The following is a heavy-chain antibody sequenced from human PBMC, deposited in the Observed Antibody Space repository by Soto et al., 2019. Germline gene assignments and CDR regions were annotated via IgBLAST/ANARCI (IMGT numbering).Heavy chain of an antibody. Sequence: NPSETLSLTCTVSGGSISSYYWSWVRQPPGKGLEWIGYIYYSESTNYNTSLKSRVPIAVDTSKNQFSLKLSSVTAADTAVYYCARGNYDFWSGYYRYYYGMDVWGQGTTVTVSS. J-gene: IGHJ6*02. CDR1: GGSISSYY. V-gene: IGHV4-59*01. CDR2: IYYSEST. CDR3: ARGNYDFWSGYYRYYYGMDV. D-gene: IGHD3-3*01.